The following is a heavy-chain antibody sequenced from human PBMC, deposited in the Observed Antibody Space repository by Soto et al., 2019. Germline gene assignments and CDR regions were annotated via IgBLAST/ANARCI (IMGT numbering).Heavy chain of an antibody. Sequence: GGSLRLSCAASGFTFSGSAMHWVRQASGKGLEWVGRIRSKTNSYATAYAASLKGRFTISRDDSKDTAYLQMNSLKTEDTAVYYCTRDPRNYYDSIGSANWFDPWGQGTLVTVSS. CDR2: IRSKTNSYAT. J-gene: IGHJ5*02. CDR3: TRDPRNYYDSIGSANWFDP. D-gene: IGHD3-22*01. CDR1: GFTFSGSA. V-gene: IGHV3-73*01.